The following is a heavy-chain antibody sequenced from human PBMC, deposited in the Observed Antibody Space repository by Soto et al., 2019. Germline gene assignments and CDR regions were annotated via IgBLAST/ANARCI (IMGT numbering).Heavy chain of an antibody. CDR1: GDSVSSNRAA. D-gene: IGHD2-2*01. J-gene: IGHJ6*03. CDR2: TYYRSKWYN. Sequence: PSQTLSLTCAISGDSVSSNRAAWNWIRQSPSRGLEWLGRTYYRSKWYNDYAVSVKSRITINPDTSKNQFSLQLNSVTPEDTAVYYCARGERIVVVPAAKGRDISYYYTDVWGKGTTVTVSS. V-gene: IGHV6-1*01. CDR3: ARGERIVVVPAAKGRDISYYYTDV.